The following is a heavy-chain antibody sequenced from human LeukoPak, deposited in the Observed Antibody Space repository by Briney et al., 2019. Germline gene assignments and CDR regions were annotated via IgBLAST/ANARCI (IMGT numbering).Heavy chain of an antibody. CDR1: GFMFSSYW. CDR3: ARGPGAFDI. CDR2: INSDGSST. V-gene: IGHV3-74*01. J-gene: IGHJ3*02. D-gene: IGHD2-2*01. Sequence: QPGGSLRLSCVASGFMFSSYWMNWVRQAPGKGLVWVSRINSDGSSTSYADSVKGRFTISRDNAKNTLFLQVNSLRAEDTAVYYCARGPGAFDIWGQGTMVTVSS.